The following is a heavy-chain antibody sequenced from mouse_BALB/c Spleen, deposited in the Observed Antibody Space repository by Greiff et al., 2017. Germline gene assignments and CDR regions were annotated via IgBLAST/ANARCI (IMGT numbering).Heavy chain of an antibody. CDR3: ARGYDYDGGAWFAY. D-gene: IGHD2-4*01. Sequence: DVQLQESGPELVKPGASMKISCKASGYSFTGYTMNWVKQSHGKNLEWIGLINPYNGGTSYNQKFKGKATLTVDKSSSTAYMELLSLTSEDSAVYYCARGYDYDGGAWFAYWGQGTLVTVSA. V-gene: IGHV1-18*01. CDR2: INPYNGGT. CDR1: GYSFTGYT. J-gene: IGHJ3*01.